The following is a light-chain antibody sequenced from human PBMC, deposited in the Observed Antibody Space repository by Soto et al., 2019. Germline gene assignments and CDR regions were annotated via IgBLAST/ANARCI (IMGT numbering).Light chain of an antibody. Sequence: GMPKSPDTLSVSPGERATLSCGASQSVGNNLAWYRQKPGQAPRLLVYGASTRATGVPARFSGSGSGTEFTLIISSPQSEDFAVYYCQQYNSWPRTFGQGTKVDIK. CDR1: QSVGNN. V-gene: IGKV3-15*01. CDR3: QQYNSWPRT. CDR2: GAS. J-gene: IGKJ1*01.